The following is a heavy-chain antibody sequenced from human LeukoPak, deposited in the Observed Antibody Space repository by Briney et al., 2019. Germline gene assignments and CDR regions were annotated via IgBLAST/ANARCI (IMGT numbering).Heavy chain of an antibody. CDR2: INSDGSST. CDR1: GFTFSNYW. CDR3: AREKLPYYYDSSGYQGFD. J-gene: IGHJ4*02. Sequence: GGSLRLSCAASGFTFSNYWVHWVRQAPGKGLVWVSRINSDGSSTSYADSVKGRFTISRDNAKNTLYLQMNSLRAEDTAVYYCAREKLPYYYDSSGYQGFDWGQGTLVTVSS. D-gene: IGHD3-22*01. V-gene: IGHV3-74*01.